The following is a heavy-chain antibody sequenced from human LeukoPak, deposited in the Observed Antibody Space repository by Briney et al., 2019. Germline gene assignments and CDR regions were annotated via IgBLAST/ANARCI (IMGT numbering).Heavy chain of an antibody. CDR2: IYHSGST. V-gene: IGHV4-38-2*02. D-gene: IGHD1-26*01. CDR1: GSSISSGYY. J-gene: IGHJ4*02. Sequence: SETLSLTCTVSGSSISSGYYRGWNRQPPGKGLEWIGSIYHSGSTYYNPSLKSRVTISVDTSKNQFSLKLSSVTAADSAVYYCAGRDPGIVGATGGFDYWGQGTLVTVSS. CDR3: AGRDPGIVGATGGFDY.